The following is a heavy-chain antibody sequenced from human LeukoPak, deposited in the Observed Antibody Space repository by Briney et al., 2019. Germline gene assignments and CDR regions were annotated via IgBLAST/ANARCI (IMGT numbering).Heavy chain of an antibody. J-gene: IGHJ5*02. D-gene: IGHD4-11*01. CDR3: ARVRETTVTPGWFDP. Sequence: KPGGSLRLSCAASGFTFSDYYMSWIRQAPGKGLEWVSYISSSGSTIYYADSVKGRFTISRDNAKNSLYLQMNSLRAEDTAVYYCARVRETTVTPGWFDPWAREPWSPSPQ. CDR1: GFTFSDYY. V-gene: IGHV3-11*04. CDR2: ISSSGSTI.